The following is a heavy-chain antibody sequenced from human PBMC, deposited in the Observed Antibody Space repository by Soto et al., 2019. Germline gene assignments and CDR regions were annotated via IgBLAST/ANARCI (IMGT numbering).Heavy chain of an antibody. J-gene: IGHJ4*02. V-gene: IGHV4-4*02. CDR2: IFHSGTT. CDR3: ARRGIVATIKGDY. CDR1: GGSIGSSSW. D-gene: IGHD5-12*01. Sequence: NPSETLSLTCAASGGSIGSSSWWSWVRQPPGKGLEWIGEIFHSGTTKYNPSLKSRVTISVDKSANQFSLKLNSVTAADTAVYYCARRGIVATIKGDYWGQGTLVTSPQ.